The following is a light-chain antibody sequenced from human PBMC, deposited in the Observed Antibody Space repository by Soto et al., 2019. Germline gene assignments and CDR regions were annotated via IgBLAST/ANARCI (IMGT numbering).Light chain of an antibody. CDR3: QQYSTNPLT. J-gene: IGKJ4*01. V-gene: IGKV1-5*03. CDR2: RAS. CDR1: QSISNS. Sequence: DIKMTQSPSTRSASVGDRVTMTCRASQSISNSLAWYQQKPGKAPKLLIYRASALQSGVPSRFSGSGSGTEFTLTIDSLQPDDSGTFYCQQYSTNPLTFGGGTKVDVK.